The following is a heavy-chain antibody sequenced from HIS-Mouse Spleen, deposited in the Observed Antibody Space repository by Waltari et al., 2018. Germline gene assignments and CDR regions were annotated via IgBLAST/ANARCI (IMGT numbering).Heavy chain of an antibody. Sequence: EVQLVESGGGLVQPGGSLRLSCAASGFTVSSNYMSWVGQAPGKGLEWVSVIYSGGSTYYADSVKGRFTISRDNSKNTLYLQMNSLRAEDTAVYYCARFTPVSGSFDYWGQGTLVTVSS. J-gene: IGHJ4*02. CDR3: ARFTPVSGSFDY. CDR2: IYSGGST. D-gene: IGHD1-26*01. CDR1: GFTVSSNY. V-gene: IGHV3-66*01.